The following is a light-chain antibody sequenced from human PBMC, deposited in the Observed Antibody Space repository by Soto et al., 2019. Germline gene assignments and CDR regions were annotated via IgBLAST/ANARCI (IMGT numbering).Light chain of an antibody. CDR1: SGHSSYA. V-gene: IGLV4-69*01. CDR2: LNSDGSH. Sequence: QLVLTQSPSASASLGASVKLTCTLSSGHSSYAIAWHQQQPEKGPRYLMKLNSDGSHSKGDGIPDRFSGSSSGAERYLTISSLQSEDEADYYCQTWGTGIXXXXTXTKLXVL. J-gene: IGLJ1*01. CDR3: QTWGTGIXX.